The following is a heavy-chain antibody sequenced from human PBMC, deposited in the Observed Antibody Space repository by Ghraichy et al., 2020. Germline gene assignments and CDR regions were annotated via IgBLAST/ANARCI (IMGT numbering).Heavy chain of an antibody. D-gene: IGHD5-12*01. J-gene: IGHJ4*02. CDR1: GFTFSSYG. V-gene: IGHV3-33*01. CDR3: ARGIRGYSGYDYYFDY. CDR2: IWYDGSNK. Sequence: GESLNISCAASGFTFSSYGMHWVRQAPGKGLEWVAVIWYDGSNKYYADSVKGRFTISRDNSKNTLYLQMNSLRAEDTAVYYCARGIRGYSGYDYYFDYWGQGTLVTVSS.